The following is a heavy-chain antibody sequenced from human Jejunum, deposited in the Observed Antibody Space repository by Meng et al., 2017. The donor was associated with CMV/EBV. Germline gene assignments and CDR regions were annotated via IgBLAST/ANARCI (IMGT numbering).Heavy chain of an antibody. J-gene: IGHJ4*02. V-gene: IGHV1-69*01. CDR3: ARGFSNGYLPFDY. CDR2: IIAVLKTP. Sequence: QVQLVQSGTEVKKPGSAVKVSGKSSGGVFNNYALNWVRQAPGQGLEWMGGIIAVLKTPTYAQKFRGRLTITADESTGTTYMDLTSLTSEDTAVYYCARGFSNGYLPFDYWGQGTLVTVS. CDR1: GGVFNNYA. D-gene: IGHD3-22*01.